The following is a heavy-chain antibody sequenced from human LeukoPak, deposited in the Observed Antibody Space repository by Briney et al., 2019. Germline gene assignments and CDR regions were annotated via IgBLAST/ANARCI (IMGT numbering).Heavy chain of an antibody. CDR2: FYYSGNA. CDR1: GGSISGSSYY. CDR3: ARSLREAAHHFDY. V-gene: IGHV4-39*01. J-gene: IGHJ4*02. Sequence: PSETLSLTCTVSGGSISGSSYYWGWIRPPPGKGLEWSGSFYYSGNAYYNPSLNSRITISVDTSKNQFSMKLSSVTAADTAVYYCARSLREAAHHFDYWGQGTLVTVSS. D-gene: IGHD6-6*01.